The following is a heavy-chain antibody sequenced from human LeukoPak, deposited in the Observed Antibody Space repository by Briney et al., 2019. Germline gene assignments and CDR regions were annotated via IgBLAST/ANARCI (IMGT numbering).Heavy chain of an antibody. CDR1: GGSFSGYY. Sequence: SETLSLTCAVYGGSFSGYYCSWIRQPPGRGLEWVGEINHSGSTNYNPSLKSRVTISVDTSTKQFSLKLSSVTAADTGIYYCARGVRIAVANPHLDYWGQGSLVTVSS. D-gene: IGHD6-19*01. J-gene: IGHJ4*02. CDR2: INHSGST. V-gene: IGHV4-34*01. CDR3: ARGVRIAVANPHLDY.